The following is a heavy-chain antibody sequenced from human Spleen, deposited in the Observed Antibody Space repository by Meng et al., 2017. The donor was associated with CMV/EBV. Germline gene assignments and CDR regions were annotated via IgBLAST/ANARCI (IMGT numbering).Heavy chain of an antibody. CDR1: GFTFSSYA. CDR2: ISDSGGTT. J-gene: IGHJ5*02. Sequence: GESLKISCADSGFTFSSYAMNWVRQAPGKGLEWVSTISDSGGTTYYADSVKGRFTISRDNAKKSIYLQMNSLRTEDTAVYYCANFWAVDQWGQGTLVTVSS. D-gene: IGHD2/OR15-2a*01. CDR3: ANFWAVDQ. V-gene: IGHV3-23*01.